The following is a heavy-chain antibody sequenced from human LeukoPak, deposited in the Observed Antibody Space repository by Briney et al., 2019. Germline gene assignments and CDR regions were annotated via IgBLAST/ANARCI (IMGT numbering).Heavy chain of an antibody. CDR1: GFTFSSYS. CDR3: ARAGYSMDTEYFQH. CDR2: ISSSSSYI. V-gene: IGHV3-21*01. J-gene: IGHJ1*01. Sequence: PGGSLRLSCAASGFTFSSYSMNWVRQAPGKGLEWGSSISSSSSYIYYADSVKGRFTISRDNAKSSLYLQMNSLRAEDTAVYYCARAGYSMDTEYFQHWGQGTLVTVSS. D-gene: IGHD5-18*01.